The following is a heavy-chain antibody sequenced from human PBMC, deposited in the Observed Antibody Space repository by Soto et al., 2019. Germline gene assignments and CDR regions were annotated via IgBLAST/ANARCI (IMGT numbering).Heavy chain of an antibody. CDR3: ARGFGVVGPHDY. CDR2: IYYSGST. J-gene: IGHJ4*02. D-gene: IGHD3-3*01. Sequence: QVQLQESGPGLVKPSETLSLTCTVSGGSISSYYWSWIRQPPGKGLEWIGYIYYSGSTNYNPSLKSRVTISVDTSKNQFSLKLSSVTAADTAVYYCARGFGVVGPHDYWGQGTLVTVSS. V-gene: IGHV4-59*01. CDR1: GGSISSYY.